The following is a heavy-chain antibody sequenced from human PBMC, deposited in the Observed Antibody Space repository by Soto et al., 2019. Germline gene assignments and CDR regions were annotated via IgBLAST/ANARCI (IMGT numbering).Heavy chain of an antibody. CDR2: IYYSGST. V-gene: IGHV4-39*01. D-gene: IGHD6-6*01. Sequence: QLQLQESGPGLVKPSETLSLTCTVSGGAISSSSYYWGWIRQPPGKGLEWIGSIYYSGSTYYNPSFKRRVTISVDPSKNQFSLKLSSVTAADTAVYYCARETSIAARLDAFDIWGQGAMVTVSS. CDR3: ARETSIAARLDAFDI. J-gene: IGHJ3*02. CDR1: GGAISSSSYY.